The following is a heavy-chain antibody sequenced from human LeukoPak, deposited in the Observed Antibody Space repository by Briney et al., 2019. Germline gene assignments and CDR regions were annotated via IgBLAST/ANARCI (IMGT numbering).Heavy chain of an antibody. CDR2: IYYSGST. V-gene: IGHV4-39*01. J-gene: IGHJ6*03. D-gene: IGHD3-3*01. CDR3: ARHASGDTIFGVVILYYYYMDV. Sequence: SETLSLTCTVSGGSISSSSYYWGWIRQPPGKGLEWIGSIYYSGSTYYNPSLKSRVTISVDTSKNQFSLKLSSVTAADTAVYYCARHASGDTIFGVVILYYYYMDVWGKGTTVTVSS. CDR1: GGSISSSSYY.